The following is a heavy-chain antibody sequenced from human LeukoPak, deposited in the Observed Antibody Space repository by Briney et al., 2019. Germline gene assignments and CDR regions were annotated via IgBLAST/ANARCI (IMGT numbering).Heavy chain of an antibody. CDR3: SRGGTYYGSFDY. D-gene: IGHD1-26*01. CDR2: IKQDGSEK. J-gene: IGHJ4*02. V-gene: IGHV3-7*03. CDR1: GFNFSTYW. Sequence: PGGSLRLSCAASGFNFSTYWMSWVRQAPGKGLEWVANIKQDGSEKYYVDSVKGRFSISRDNYKNTLYLQMDSLRAEDTAVYYCSRGGTYYGSFDYWGLGTLVTVSS.